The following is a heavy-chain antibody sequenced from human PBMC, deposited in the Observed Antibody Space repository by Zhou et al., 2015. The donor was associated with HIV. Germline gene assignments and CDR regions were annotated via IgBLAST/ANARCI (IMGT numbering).Heavy chain of an antibody. CDR2: ISTSSSYI. CDR1: GFTFSYYS. CDR3: ARDRVDILATIYFDY. Sequence: EVQLVESGGGLVKPGGSLRLSCAASGFTFSYYSMNWVRQAPGKGLEWVSSISTSSSYIYYADSVKGRFTISRDNAKNSLYLQMNSLRAEDTAVYYCARDRVDILATIYFDYWGQGTLVTVSS. J-gene: IGHJ4*02. V-gene: IGHV3-21*06. D-gene: IGHD5-12*01.